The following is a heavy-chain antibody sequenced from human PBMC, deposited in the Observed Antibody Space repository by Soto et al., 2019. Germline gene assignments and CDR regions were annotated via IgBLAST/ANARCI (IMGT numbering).Heavy chain of an antibody. D-gene: IGHD6-13*01. CDR2: ISSSSSYI. J-gene: IGHJ6*03. CDR1: GFTFISYS. Sequence: GGSLILSCAASGFTFISYSMNWVRQALGKGLKWVSSISSSSSYIYYADSVKGRFTISRDNAKNSLYLQMNSLRAEDTAVYYCAREEQQLVPAPYYYYYYYMDVWGKGTTVSVSS. CDR3: AREEQQLVPAPYYYYYYYMDV. V-gene: IGHV3-21*01.